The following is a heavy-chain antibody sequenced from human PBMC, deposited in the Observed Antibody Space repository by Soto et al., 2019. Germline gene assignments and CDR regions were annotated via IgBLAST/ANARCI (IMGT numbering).Heavy chain of an antibody. J-gene: IGHJ4*02. CDR1: GFSLSTSGVA. V-gene: IGHV2-5*02. CDR2: IYWDDDK. Sequence: QITLKESGPTLVKPTQPLTLTCTFSGFSLSTSGVAVGWIRQPPGKALEWLALIYWDDDKRYSPSLKNRLTIAKDTSKDQVVLTMTNMGTVDTATYYCAYGRYSGLWGPDYWGQGTLVTVSS. CDR3: AYGRYSGLWGPDY. D-gene: IGHD3-16*01.